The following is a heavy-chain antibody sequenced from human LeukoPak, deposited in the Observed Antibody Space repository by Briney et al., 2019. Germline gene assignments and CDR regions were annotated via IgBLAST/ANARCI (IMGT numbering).Heavy chain of an antibody. D-gene: IGHD4/OR15-4a*01. V-gene: IGHV5-51*01. J-gene: IGHJ5*02. Sequence: GESLKIPCKASGYSFSSYWIGWVRQMPGKGLEWMGIIWPDDSETRYSPSFRGQVTISADKSINTAYLQWSSLKASDTAMYYCARRGRLSANSHWFDPWGQGTLVTVSS. CDR1: GYSFSSYW. CDR2: IWPDDSET. CDR3: ARRGRLSANSHWFDP.